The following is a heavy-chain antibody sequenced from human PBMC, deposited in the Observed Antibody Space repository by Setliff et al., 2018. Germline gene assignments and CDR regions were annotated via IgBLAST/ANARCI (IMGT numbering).Heavy chain of an antibody. CDR2: ISAYNGNT. CDR1: GYTFTNSI. CDR3: ERLVRHCTRISCQRTSEADL. J-gene: IGHJ5*02. Sequence: ASVKVSCKASGYTFTNSIMNWVRQAPGQGLEWMGWISAYNGNTYHAQKFQDIPSMTTDTSTSTAYMELRSLRADHTAVDYCERLVRHCTRISCQRTSEADLWGQVTQVTVSS. V-gene: IGHV1-18*04. D-gene: IGHD2-15*01.